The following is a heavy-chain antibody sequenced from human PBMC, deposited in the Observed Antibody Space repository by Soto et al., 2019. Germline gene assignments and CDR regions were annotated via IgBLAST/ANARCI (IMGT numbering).Heavy chain of an antibody. V-gene: IGHV1-69*13. CDR3: ARAKSYTGYSGYGNWFDP. J-gene: IGHJ5*02. CDR1: GGTFSSYA. CDR2: IIPIFGTA. D-gene: IGHD5-12*01. Sequence: SVKVSCKASGGTFSSYAISWARQAPGQGLEWMGGIIPIFGTANYAQKFQGRVTITADESTSTAYMELSSLRSEDTAVYYCARAKSYTGYSGYGNWFDPWGQGTLVTVSS.